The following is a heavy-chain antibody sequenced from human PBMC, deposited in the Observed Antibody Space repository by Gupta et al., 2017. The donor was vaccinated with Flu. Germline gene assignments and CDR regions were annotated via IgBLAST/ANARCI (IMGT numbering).Heavy chain of an antibody. CDR3: VRNRGWQQFDY. D-gene: IGHD3-10*01. CDR1: GFTFRSYW. Sequence: EVQLVESGGGLVQPGGSLSLSCAVYGFTFRSYWMDWVRQAPGKGLEWVANIAADGSVKNYADSVKDRFTISRDDAKNSLYLQMNSLRAEDTAVYYCVRNRGWQQFDYWGQGALVTVSS. CDR2: IAADGSVK. J-gene: IGHJ4*02. V-gene: IGHV3-7*01.